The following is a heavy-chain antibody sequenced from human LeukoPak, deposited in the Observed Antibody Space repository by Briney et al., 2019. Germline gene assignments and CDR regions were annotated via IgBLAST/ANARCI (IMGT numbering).Heavy chain of an antibody. Sequence: GGSLRLSCSASGFTFSNQAMSWVRQAPGKGLQWVSAISSSGGSTYYTDSVKGRFTISRDNFKNKLYLQMNSLRADDTAVYYCAKDKNDYRTFDYWGQGTLVTVSS. CDR1: GFTFSNQA. V-gene: IGHV3-23*01. CDR3: AKDKNDYRTFDY. CDR2: ISSSGGST. D-gene: IGHD4-4*01. J-gene: IGHJ4*02.